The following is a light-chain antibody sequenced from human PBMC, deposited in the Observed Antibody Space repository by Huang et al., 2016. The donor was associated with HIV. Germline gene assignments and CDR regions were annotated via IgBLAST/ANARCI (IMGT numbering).Light chain of an antibody. V-gene: IGKV1-33*01. CDR1: HDIRNF. Sequence: DIQLTQSPVSLSVSVGDRVTISCQSSHDIRNFLNWYQQKPGKAHKLLIYEAAYLQTGGPSRFSESGSGTDFTLTISSLHPEDLATYFCQQYESVPLTFGGGTKVQIK. J-gene: IGKJ4*01. CDR2: EAA. CDR3: QQYESVPLT.